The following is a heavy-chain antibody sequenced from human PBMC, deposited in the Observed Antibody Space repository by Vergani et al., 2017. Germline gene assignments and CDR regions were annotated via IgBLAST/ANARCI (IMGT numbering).Heavy chain of an antibody. Sequence: EVQLVESGGGLVKPGGSLRLSCAASGFTFRSYSMNWVRQAPGKGLEWVSSISSSSSYKYYADSVKGRFTISRDNAKNSLYLQMNSLRAEDTAVYYCASARFLEWLSPLSGDDYWGQGTLVTVSS. CDR2: ISSSSSYK. CDR3: ASARFLEWLSPLSGDDY. D-gene: IGHD3-3*01. CDR1: GFTFRSYS. J-gene: IGHJ4*02. V-gene: IGHV3-21*01.